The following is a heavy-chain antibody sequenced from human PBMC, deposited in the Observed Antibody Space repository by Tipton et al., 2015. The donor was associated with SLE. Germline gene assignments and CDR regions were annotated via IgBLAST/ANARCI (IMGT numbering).Heavy chain of an antibody. V-gene: IGHV1-18*01. CDR3: ARELAYCGGDCYYFDY. Sequence: QSGPEVKKPGTSVKVSCKAAGYTFSSYGISWVRQAPGQGLEWMGWISAYRGNTNYAQKLQGRVTMTTDTSTSTAYMELRSLSSDDTAVYYCARELAYCGGDCYYFDYWGQGTLVTVSS. CDR1: GYTFSSYG. D-gene: IGHD2-21*01. J-gene: IGHJ4*02. CDR2: ISAYRGNT.